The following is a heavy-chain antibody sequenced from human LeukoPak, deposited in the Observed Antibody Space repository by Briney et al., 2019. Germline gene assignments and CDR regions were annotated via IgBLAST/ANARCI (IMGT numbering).Heavy chain of an antibody. CDR1: GFTFSSYS. V-gene: IGHV3-21*01. D-gene: IGHD2-15*01. J-gene: IGHJ4*02. CDR2: ISSSSSYI. CDR3: ASYCSGGSCPRF. Sequence: GGSLRLSCAASGFTFSSYSMNWVRQAPGKGLEWVSSISSSSSYIYYADSVKGRFTISRDNAKNSLYLQMNSLRAEDTAVYYCASYCSGGSCPRFWGQGTLATVSS.